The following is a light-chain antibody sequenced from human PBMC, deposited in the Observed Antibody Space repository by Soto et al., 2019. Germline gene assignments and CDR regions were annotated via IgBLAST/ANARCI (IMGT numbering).Light chain of an antibody. V-gene: IGLV2-14*01. Sequence: QSALTQPASVSGSPGQSITISCTGTSSDVGGYNFVSWYQQHPDKAPKLMIYEVSNRPSGVSDRFSGSKSANTASLTISGLQAEDEADYDCSSYTTTSTLVVFGGGTKLTVL. CDR3: SSYTTTSTLVV. CDR2: EVS. J-gene: IGLJ3*02. CDR1: SSDVGGYNF.